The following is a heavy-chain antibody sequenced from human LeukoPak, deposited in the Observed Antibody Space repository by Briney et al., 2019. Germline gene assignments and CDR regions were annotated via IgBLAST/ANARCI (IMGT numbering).Heavy chain of an antibody. V-gene: IGHV3-30*18. CDR1: GSTFSSYG. D-gene: IGHD2-15*01. CDR2: ISYDGSNK. CDR3: AKDLGYCSGGSCYRFDY. Sequence: GGSLRLSCAASGSTFSSYGIPWVRQAPGKGLERVAVISYDGSNKYYADSVKGRFTISRDNSKITLYLQMNSLRAVDTAVYYCAKDLGYCSGGSCYRFDYWGQGTLVTVSS. J-gene: IGHJ4*02.